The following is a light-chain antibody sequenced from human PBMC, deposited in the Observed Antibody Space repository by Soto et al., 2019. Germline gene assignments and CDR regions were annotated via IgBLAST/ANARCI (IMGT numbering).Light chain of an antibody. CDR3: SSYAGSNNLHVL. J-gene: IGLJ2*01. CDR2: EVI. Sequence: QSALTQPPSASGSPGQSVTISCTGSSSDVGGYEYVSWYQQHPGKAPKLIIYEVIKRPSGVTDRFSGSKSGNTASLTVSGLQAEDEADYYCSSYAGSNNLHVLFGGGTKVTVL. CDR1: SSDVGGYEY. V-gene: IGLV2-8*01.